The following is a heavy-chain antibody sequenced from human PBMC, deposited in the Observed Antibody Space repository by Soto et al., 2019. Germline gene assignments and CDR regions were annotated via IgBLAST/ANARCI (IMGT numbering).Heavy chain of an antibody. Sequence: EVQLVESGGGLVQPGRSLRLSCTASGFTFGDYAMSWFRQAPGKGLEWVGFIRSKAYGGTTEYAASVKGRFTISRDDSKSIAYLQMNSLKTEDTAVYYCTSDYGDDGSQDAFDIWGQGTMVTVSS. CDR2: IRSKAYGGTT. CDR3: TSDYGDDGSQDAFDI. V-gene: IGHV3-49*03. D-gene: IGHD4-17*01. J-gene: IGHJ3*02. CDR1: GFTFGDYA.